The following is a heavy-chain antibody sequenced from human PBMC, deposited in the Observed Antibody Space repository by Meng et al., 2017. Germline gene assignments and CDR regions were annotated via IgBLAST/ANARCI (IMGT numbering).Heavy chain of an antibody. Sequence: SVKVSCKASGGTFSSYAISWVRQAPGQGLEWMGGIIPIFGTANYAQKFQGRVTITADESTSTAYMELSSLRSGDTAVYYCASNLRPITIFGVAFDYWGQGTLVTVSS. D-gene: IGHD3-3*01. CDR3: ASNLRPITIFGVAFDY. V-gene: IGHV1-69*13. CDR2: IIPIFGTA. CDR1: GGTFSSYA. J-gene: IGHJ4*02.